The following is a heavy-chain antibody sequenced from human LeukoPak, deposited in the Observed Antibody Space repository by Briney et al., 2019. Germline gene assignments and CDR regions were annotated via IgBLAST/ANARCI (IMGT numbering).Heavy chain of an antibody. V-gene: IGHV4-59*01. CDR1: GGSFSGYY. J-gene: IGHJ4*02. D-gene: IGHD6-13*01. CDR3: ASTLEYSSSPGYFDY. Sequence: SETLSLTCAVYGGSFSGYYWSWIRQPPGKGLEWIGYIYYSGSTNYNPSLKSRVTISVDTSKNQFSLKLSSVTAADTAVYYCASTLEYSSSPGYFDYWGQGTLVTVSS. CDR2: IYYSGST.